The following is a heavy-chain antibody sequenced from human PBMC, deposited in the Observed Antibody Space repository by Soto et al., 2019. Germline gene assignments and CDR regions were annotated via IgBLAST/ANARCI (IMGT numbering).Heavy chain of an antibody. CDR2: IFYSGTA. CDR1: VAPFTSHY. J-gene: IGHJ6*01. CDR3: ARGGDGLDV. Sequence: PSETLSLTCTVSVAPFTSHYWNWIRQAPGKGLEWIGYIFYSGTAKYSSSLKSRVTISVETSKRQFSLKLSSVTAADTAIYYCARGGDGLDVWGQGTPVTVSS. V-gene: IGHV4-59*11. D-gene: IGHD3-16*01.